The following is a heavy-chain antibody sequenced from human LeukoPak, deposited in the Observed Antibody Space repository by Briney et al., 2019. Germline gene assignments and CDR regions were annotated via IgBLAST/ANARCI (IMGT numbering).Heavy chain of an antibody. CDR2: IYYSGST. Sequence: SETLSLTCTVSGGSISSYYWSWIRQPPGKGLEWIGYIYYSGSTNYNPSLKSRVTISVDTSKNQFSLKLSSVTAADTAVYYCARGRSSSTENWFDPWGQGTLVTVSS. CDR3: ARGRSSSTENWFDP. V-gene: IGHV4-59*08. D-gene: IGHD6-6*01. J-gene: IGHJ5*02. CDR1: GGSISSYY.